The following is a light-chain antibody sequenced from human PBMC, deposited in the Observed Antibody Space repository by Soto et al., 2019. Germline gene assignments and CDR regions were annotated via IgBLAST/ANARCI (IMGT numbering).Light chain of an antibody. CDR2: DVR. CDR1: SRDVGGYDF. Sequence: QSALTQPRSVSGSPGQSVTISCTGTSRDVGGYDFVSWYQQHPGDAPKLIIYDVRERPSVVPDRFSGSKSGNTASLTISGLQPEDEADYYCSSYAGNIPYVFGGGTKVTVL. J-gene: IGLJ3*02. CDR3: SSYAGNIPYV. V-gene: IGLV2-11*01.